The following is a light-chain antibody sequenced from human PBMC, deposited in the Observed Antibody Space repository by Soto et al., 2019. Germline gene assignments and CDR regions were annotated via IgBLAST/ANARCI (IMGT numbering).Light chain of an antibody. CDR1: SGDVGGYNF. CDR3: SSYANSTSRI. J-gene: IGLJ2*01. CDR2: EVT. V-gene: IGLV2-14*01. Sequence: QSALTQPASVSGSPGQSITISCAGTSGDVGGYNFVSWYQHHPGKAPQLIIFEVTRRPSGVSNRFSGSKSGNTASLTISGLLAEDEADYYCSSYANSTSRIFGGGTKVTVL.